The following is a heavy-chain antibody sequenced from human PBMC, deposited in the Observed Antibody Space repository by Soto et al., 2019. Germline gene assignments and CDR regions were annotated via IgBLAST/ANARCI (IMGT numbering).Heavy chain of an antibody. V-gene: IGHV3-30*18. CDR2: ILYDGSNK. Sequence: GGSLRLSCAASGFTFSNYGMHWVRQTPGKGLEWVALILYDGSNKYYADSVKGRFTISRDNSKNTLYLQVSSLRAEDTAVYYCAKSRDAYNFYFYYGMDVWGQGTTITVSS. CDR1: GFTFSNYG. D-gene: IGHD2-2*01. CDR3: AKSRDAYNFYFYYGMDV. J-gene: IGHJ6*02.